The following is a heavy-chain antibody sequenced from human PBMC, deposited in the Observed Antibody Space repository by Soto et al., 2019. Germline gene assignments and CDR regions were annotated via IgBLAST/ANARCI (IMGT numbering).Heavy chain of an antibody. CDR2: ISAYNGNT. V-gene: IGHV1-18*01. CDR1: GYTFTSYG. Sequence: ASVKVSCKASGYTFTSYGISWVRQAPGQGLEWMGWISAYNGNTNYAQKLQGRVTMTTDTSTSTAYMELRSLRSDDTAVYYCARDSRFCSGGSCYSVYWGQGTLVTVSS. J-gene: IGHJ4*02. CDR3: ARDSRFCSGGSCYSVY. D-gene: IGHD2-15*01.